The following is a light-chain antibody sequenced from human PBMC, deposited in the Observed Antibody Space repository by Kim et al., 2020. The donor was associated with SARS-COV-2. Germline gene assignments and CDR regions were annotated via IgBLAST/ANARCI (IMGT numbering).Light chain of an antibody. Sequence: NFMLTQPHSVSESPGKTVTISCTGSSGSIASNYVQWYQQRPGSAPTTVIYEDNQRPSGVPDRFSGSIDSSSNSAFLTISGLKTEDEADYYCQSYDSSNLWVFGGGTQLTVL. CDR1: SGSIASNY. CDR2: EDN. CDR3: QSYDSSNLWV. J-gene: IGLJ3*02. V-gene: IGLV6-57*02.